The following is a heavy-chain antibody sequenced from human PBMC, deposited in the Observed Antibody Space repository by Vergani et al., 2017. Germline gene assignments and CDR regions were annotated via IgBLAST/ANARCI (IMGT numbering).Heavy chain of an antibody. V-gene: IGHV3-72*01. J-gene: IGHJ6*04. Sequence: EVRLVESGGGLVQPGGSLRLSCATSWFTLSDYWLDWVRQAPGKGLEWVARTRNKARGYSTDYAASVRGRFIVSRDASGKSVSLQMTRLGIDDTALYFCAKTLKFLDMDVWGKGTTVTVSS. CDR2: TRNKARGYST. D-gene: IGHD3-3*01. CDR1: WFTLSDYW. CDR3: AKTLKFLDMDV.